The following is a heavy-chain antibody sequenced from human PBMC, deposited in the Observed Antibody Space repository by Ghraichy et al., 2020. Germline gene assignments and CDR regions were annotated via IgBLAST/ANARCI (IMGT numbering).Heavy chain of an antibody. Sequence: ASVKVSCKASGYTFTGYYMHWVRQAPGQGLEWMGWINPNSGGTNYAQKFQGRVTMTRDTSISTAYMELSRLRSDDTAVYYCARPKGTGPEGYYYYGMDVWGQGTTVTVSS. CDR1: GYTFTGYY. D-gene: IGHD1-1*01. CDR2: INPNSGGT. V-gene: IGHV1-2*02. J-gene: IGHJ6*02. CDR3: ARPKGTGPEGYYYYGMDV.